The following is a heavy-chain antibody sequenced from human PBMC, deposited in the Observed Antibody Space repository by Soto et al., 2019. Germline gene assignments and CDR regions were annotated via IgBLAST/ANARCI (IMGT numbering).Heavy chain of an antibody. Sequence: GESLKISCKGSGYSFTSYWIGWVRQMPGKGLEWMGIIYPGDSDTRYSPSFQGQVTISADKSISTAYLQWSSLKASDTAMYYCARRRDYDSSGYYFDYYYGMDVSGQGTTVTVSS. CDR2: IYPGDSDT. J-gene: IGHJ6*02. CDR3: ARRRDYDSSGYYFDYYYGMDV. CDR1: GYSFTSYW. V-gene: IGHV5-51*01. D-gene: IGHD3-22*01.